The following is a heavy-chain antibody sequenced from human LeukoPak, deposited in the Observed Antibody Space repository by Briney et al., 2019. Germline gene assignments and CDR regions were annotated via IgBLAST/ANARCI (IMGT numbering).Heavy chain of an antibody. J-gene: IGHJ4*02. CDR2: IIPILGIA. V-gene: IGHV1-69*04. Sequence: ASVKVSCKASGGTFSSYAISWVRQAPGQGLEWMGRIIPILGIANYAQKFQGRVTITADKSTGTAYMELRSLRSDDTAVYYCARDEGGYCSGGSCYFDYWGQGTLVTVSS. CDR1: GGTFSSYA. D-gene: IGHD2-15*01. CDR3: ARDEGGYCSGGSCYFDY.